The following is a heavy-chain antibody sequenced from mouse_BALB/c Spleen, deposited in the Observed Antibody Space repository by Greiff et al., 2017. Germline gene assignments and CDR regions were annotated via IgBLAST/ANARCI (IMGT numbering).Heavy chain of an antibody. CDR1: GFSLSTSGMG. Sequence: QVTLKESGPGILQPSQTLSLTCSFSGFSLSTSGMGVSWIRQPSGKGLEWLAHIYWDDDKRYNPSLKSRLTISKDTSRNQVFLKITSVDTADTATYYCARRGLRDAMDYWGQGTSVTVSS. CDR2: IYWDDDK. CDR3: ARRGLRDAMDY. D-gene: IGHD3-3*01. J-gene: IGHJ4*01. V-gene: IGHV8-12*01.